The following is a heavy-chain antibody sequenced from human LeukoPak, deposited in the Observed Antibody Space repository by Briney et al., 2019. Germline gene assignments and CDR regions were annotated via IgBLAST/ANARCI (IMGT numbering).Heavy chain of an antibody. D-gene: IGHD3-10*01. CDR2: IYYSGST. CDR1: GGSNSSSSYY. CDR3: ARDLLWFGESSQWFDP. V-gene: IGHV4-39*07. Sequence: PSETLSLTCTVSGGSNSSSSYYWGWIRQPPGKGLEWIGSIYYSGSTYYNPSLKSRVTISVDTSKNQFSLKLSSVTAADTAVYYCARDLLWFGESSQWFDPWGQGTLVIVSS. J-gene: IGHJ5*02.